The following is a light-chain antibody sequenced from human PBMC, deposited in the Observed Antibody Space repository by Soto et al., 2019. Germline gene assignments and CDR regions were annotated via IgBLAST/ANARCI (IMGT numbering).Light chain of an antibody. Sequence: DIQMTQSPSSLSASVGDRVTITCRASQSISSYLNWYQQKPGKAPKLLIYAASSLQSGVPSRFSGSGSGTDFTLIISSLQPEDFATYYCQQSYSTPYTFGHGTKLEIK. CDR1: QSISSY. CDR2: AAS. V-gene: IGKV1-39*01. CDR3: QQSYSTPYT. J-gene: IGKJ2*01.